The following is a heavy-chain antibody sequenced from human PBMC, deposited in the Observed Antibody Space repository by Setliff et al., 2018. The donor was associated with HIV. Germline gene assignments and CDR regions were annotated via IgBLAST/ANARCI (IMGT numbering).Heavy chain of an antibody. J-gene: IGHJ3*02. D-gene: IGHD6-19*01. V-gene: IGHV4-34*01. CDR1: DGSFSGDY. Sequence: PSETLSLTCAVYDGSFSGDYWSWIRQPPGKGLEWIGEINHSGSTNYNPSLMSRVSILVDTSKNQFSLKMTSVTAADTAVYYCAREDRGWSNRGAYDIWGQGTMVTVSS. CDR2: INHSGST. CDR3: AREDRGWSNRGAYDI.